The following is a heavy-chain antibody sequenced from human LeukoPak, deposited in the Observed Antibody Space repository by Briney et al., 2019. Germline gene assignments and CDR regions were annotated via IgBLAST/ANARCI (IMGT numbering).Heavy chain of an antibody. CDR3: ARALQDILVVPALDY. D-gene: IGHD2-2*01. V-gene: IGHV4-30-4*01. CDR2: IYYSGST. J-gene: IGHJ4*02. Sequence: SETLSLTCTVSGGSISSGDYYWSWIRQPPGKGLGWIGYIYYSGSTYYNPSLKSRVTISVDASKNQFSLKLSSVTAADTAVYYCARALQDILVVPALDYWGQGTLVTVSS. CDR1: GGSISSGDYY.